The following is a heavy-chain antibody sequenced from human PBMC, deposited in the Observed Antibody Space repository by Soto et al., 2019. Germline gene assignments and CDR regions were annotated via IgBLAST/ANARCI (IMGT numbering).Heavy chain of an antibody. CDR2: INPDNGNT. CDR3: ARGIATGQLDP. V-gene: IGHV1-3*01. Sequence: KVSCKASGYTFTRYTMNWVRQAPGQRLEWMGWINPDNGNTKSSQKFQDRVIITRDTSASTAYMDLSSLRSEDTAVYYCARGIATGQLDPWGQGTLVTVSS. D-gene: IGHD2-15*01. CDR1: GYTFTRYT. J-gene: IGHJ5*02.